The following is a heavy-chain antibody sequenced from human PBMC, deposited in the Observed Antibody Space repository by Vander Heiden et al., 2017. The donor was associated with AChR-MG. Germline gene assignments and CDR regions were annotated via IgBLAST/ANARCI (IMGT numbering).Heavy chain of an antibody. Sequence: QLQLHQWGAGLWKPSETLSLTCPVYGGSFSGYCWSWIRQTPGKGLEWIGEIKHSGSTNYNPTLKSRVTISVDTSKNQFSLKLSSVTAADTAVYYCARAGRIAAAEIDYWGQGTLVTVSS. CDR3: ARAGRIAAAEIDY. J-gene: IGHJ4*02. CDR2: IKHSGST. D-gene: IGHD6-13*01. V-gene: IGHV4-34*01. CDR1: GGSFSGYC.